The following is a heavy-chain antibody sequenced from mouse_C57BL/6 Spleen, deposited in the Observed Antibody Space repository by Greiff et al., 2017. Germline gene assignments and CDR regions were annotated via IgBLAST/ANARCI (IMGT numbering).Heavy chain of an antibody. CDR3: ASKWMGAMDY. J-gene: IGHJ4*01. D-gene: IGHD2-3*01. CDR1: GYTFTDYN. V-gene: IGHV1-22*01. Sequence: EVQRVESGPELVKPGASVKMSCKASGYTFTDYNMHWVKQSHGKSLEWIGYINPNNGGTSYNQKFKGKATLTVNKSSSTAYMELRSLTSEDSAVYYCASKWMGAMDYWGQGTSVTVSS. CDR2: INPNNGGT.